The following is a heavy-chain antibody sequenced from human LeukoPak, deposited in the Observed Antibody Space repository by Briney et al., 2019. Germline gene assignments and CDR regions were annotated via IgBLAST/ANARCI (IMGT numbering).Heavy chain of an antibody. J-gene: IGHJ4*02. D-gene: IGHD3-22*01. CDR1: GGSISSSSYY. V-gene: IGHV4-39*01. Sequence: SETLSLTCTVSGGSISSSSYYWGWIRQPPGKGLEWIGSIYYSGSTYYNPSLKSRVTISVDTSKSQFSLKLSSVTAADTAVYYCASGHYYDSSGYGGSIGYWGQGTLVTVSS. CDR3: ASGHYYDSSGYGGSIGY. CDR2: IYYSGST.